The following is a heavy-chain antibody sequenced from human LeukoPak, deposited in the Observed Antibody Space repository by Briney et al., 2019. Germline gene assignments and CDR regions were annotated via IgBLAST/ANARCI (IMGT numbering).Heavy chain of an antibody. D-gene: IGHD6-19*01. V-gene: IGHV3-21*04. J-gene: IGHJ5*02. CDR1: GFTFSSYS. Sequence: GGSLRLSCAASGFTFSSYSMDWVRQAPGKGLEWVSSISSSSSYIYYADSVKGQFTISRDNAKNSLYLQMNSLRAEDTAVYYCARDLFSGYSSYWFDPWGQGTLVTVSS. CDR3: ARDLFSGYSSYWFDP. CDR2: ISSSSSYI.